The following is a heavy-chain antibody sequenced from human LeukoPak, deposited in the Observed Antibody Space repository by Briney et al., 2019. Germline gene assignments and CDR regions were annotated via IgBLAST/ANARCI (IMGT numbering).Heavy chain of an antibody. V-gene: IGHV3-74*01. CDR1: GFTFSSYW. J-gene: IGHJ6*03. CDR3: ARVGTNYYGSGSYRTYYYMDV. D-gene: IGHD3-10*01. Sequence: GGSLRLSCVASGFTFSSYWMHWVRQAPGKGLVWVSRINSDGSSTSYADSVKGRFTISRDNAKNTLYLQMDSLRVEDTAVYYCARVGTNYYGSGSYRTYYYMDVWGKGTTVTVSS. CDR2: INSDGSST.